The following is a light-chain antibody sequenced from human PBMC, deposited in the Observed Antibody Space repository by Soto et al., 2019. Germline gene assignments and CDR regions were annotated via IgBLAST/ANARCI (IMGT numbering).Light chain of an antibody. CDR1: SSDVGGYNY. J-gene: IGLJ1*01. Sequence: QSALTQPASVSGSPGQSITISCTGTSSDVGGYNYVSWYQQHPGKAPKLMIYEVNYRPSGVSNRFSGSKSGNTASLTISGLQAEDEADYYCSSYTSSSTGVFGTGNKVTVL. V-gene: IGLV2-14*01. CDR2: EVN. CDR3: SSYTSSSTGV.